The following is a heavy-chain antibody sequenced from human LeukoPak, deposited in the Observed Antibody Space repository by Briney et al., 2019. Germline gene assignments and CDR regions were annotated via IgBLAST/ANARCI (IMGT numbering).Heavy chain of an antibody. CDR1: GGTFSSYA. V-gene: IGHV1-69*13. D-gene: IGHD6-19*01. CDR2: IIPIFGTA. J-gene: IGHJ4*02. Sequence: SVKVSCKASGGTFSSYAISWVRQAPGQGLEWMGGIIPIFGTANYAQKFQGRVTITADESTSTAYMELSSLRSGDTAVYYCARYYSGWYYFDYWGQGTLVTVSS. CDR3: ARYYSGWYYFDY.